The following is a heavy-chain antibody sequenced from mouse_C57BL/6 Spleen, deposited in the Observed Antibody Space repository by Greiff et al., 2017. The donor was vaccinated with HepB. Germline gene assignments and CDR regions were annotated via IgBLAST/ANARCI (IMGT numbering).Heavy chain of an antibody. CDR1: GYTFTSYG. J-gene: IGHJ1*03. CDR3: ARGDYGSSYWYFDV. V-gene: IGHV1-81*01. CDR2: IYPRSGNT. Sequence: QVQLQQSGAELARPGASVKLSCKASGYTFTSYGISWVKQRTGQGLEWIGEIYPRSGNTYYNEKFKGKVTLTADKSSSTAYMELRSLTSEDSAVYFCARGDYGSSYWYFDVWGTGTTVTVSS. D-gene: IGHD1-1*01.